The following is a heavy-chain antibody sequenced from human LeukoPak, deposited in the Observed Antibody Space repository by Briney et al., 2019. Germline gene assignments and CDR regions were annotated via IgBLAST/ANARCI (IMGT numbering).Heavy chain of an antibody. D-gene: IGHD6-6*01. Sequence: GGTLRLSSTASGFTFGDYAMSWFRQAPGEGLEWGGFIRSKAYGGTTEYAASVKGRFTISRDESKSIAYLQMNSLKTEDTAVYYWTRSLYSSASVYFDYWGQGTLVTVSS. CDR2: IRSKAYGGTT. V-gene: IGHV3-49*03. CDR3: TRSLYSSASVYFDY. J-gene: IGHJ4*02. CDR1: GFTFGDYA.